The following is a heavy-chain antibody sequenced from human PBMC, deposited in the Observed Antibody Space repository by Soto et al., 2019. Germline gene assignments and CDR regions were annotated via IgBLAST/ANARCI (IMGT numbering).Heavy chain of an antibody. CDR2: INHSGST. CDR1: GGSFSGYY. Sequence: SETLSLTCAVYGGSFSGYYWSWIRQPPGKGLEWIGEINHSGSTNYNPSLKSRVTISVDTSKNQFSLKLSSVTAADTAVYYCARGGGYYDSSGYYWFDPWGQGTLVTVSS. CDR3: ARGGGYYDSSGYYWFDP. J-gene: IGHJ5*02. V-gene: IGHV4-34*01. D-gene: IGHD3-22*01.